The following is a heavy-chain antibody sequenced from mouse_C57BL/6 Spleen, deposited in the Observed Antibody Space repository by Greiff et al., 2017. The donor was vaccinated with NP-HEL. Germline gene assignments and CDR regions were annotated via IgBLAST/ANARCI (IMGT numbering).Heavy chain of an antibody. CDR3: ARDRGFEDYGDY. V-gene: IGHV3-6*01. CDR1: GYSITSGYY. D-gene: IGHD3-1*01. Sequence: VQLKESGPGLVKPSQSLSLTCSVTGYSITSGYYWNWIRQFPGNKLEWMGYISYDGSNNYNPSLKNRISITRDTSKNQFFLKLNSVTTEDTATYYCARDRGFEDYGDYWGQGTTLTVSS. J-gene: IGHJ2*01. CDR2: ISYDGSN.